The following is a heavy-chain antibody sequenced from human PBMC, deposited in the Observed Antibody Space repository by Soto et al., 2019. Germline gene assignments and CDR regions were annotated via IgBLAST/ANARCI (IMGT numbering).Heavy chain of an antibody. V-gene: IGHV4-34*01. Sequence: PSETLSLTCAVYGGSFSGYYWSWIRQPPGKGLEWIGEINHSGSTNYNPSLKSRVTISVDTSKNQFSLKLSSATAADTAVYYCARVNRWGIAARIYYYYGMDVWGQGTTVTVSS. D-gene: IGHD6-6*01. CDR2: INHSGST. J-gene: IGHJ6*02. CDR1: GGSFSGYY. CDR3: ARVNRWGIAARIYYYYGMDV.